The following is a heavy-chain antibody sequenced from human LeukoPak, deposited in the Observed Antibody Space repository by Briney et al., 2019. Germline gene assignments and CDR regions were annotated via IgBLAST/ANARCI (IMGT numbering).Heavy chain of an antibody. V-gene: IGHV1-58*01. D-gene: IGHD6-13*01. CDR3: ATGSSSWYKRDLNLYFDY. J-gene: IGHJ4*02. CDR1: GFTFTSSA. Sequence: GTSVKVSCKASGFTFTSSAVQWVRQARGQRLEWIGWIVVGSGNTNYAQKFQERVTITRDMSTSTAYMELSSLRSEDTAVYYCATGSSSWYKRDLNLYFDYWGQGTLVTVSS. CDR2: IVVGSGNT.